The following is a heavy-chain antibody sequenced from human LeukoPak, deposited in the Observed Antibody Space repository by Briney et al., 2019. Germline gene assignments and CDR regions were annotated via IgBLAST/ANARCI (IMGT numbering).Heavy chain of an antibody. D-gene: IGHD3-3*01. CDR1: GYTFTGYY. CDR2: MNPNSGNT. V-gene: IGHV1-8*03. Sequence: GASVKVSCKASGYTFTGYYMHGVRQATGQGLEWMGWMNPNSGNTGYAQKFQGRVTITRNTSISTAYMELSSLRSEDTAVYYCARGGSANYDFWSGPRFYYYYYMDVWGKGTTVTVSS. J-gene: IGHJ6*03. CDR3: ARGGSANYDFWSGPRFYYYYYMDV.